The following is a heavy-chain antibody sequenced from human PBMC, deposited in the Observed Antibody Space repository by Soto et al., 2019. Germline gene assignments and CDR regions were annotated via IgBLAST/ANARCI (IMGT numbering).Heavy chain of an antibody. J-gene: IGHJ4*02. CDR2: ISAYNGNT. CDR3: AREGPISGSYYPSDY. CDR1: GYTFTSCG. V-gene: IGHV1-18*01. Sequence: ASVKVSCKASGYTFTSCGISWVRQAPGQGLEWMGWISAYNGNTNYAQKLQGRVTMTTDTSTSTAYVELRSLRSDDTAVYYCAREGPISGSYYPSDYWGQGTLVTVSS. D-gene: IGHD1-26*01.